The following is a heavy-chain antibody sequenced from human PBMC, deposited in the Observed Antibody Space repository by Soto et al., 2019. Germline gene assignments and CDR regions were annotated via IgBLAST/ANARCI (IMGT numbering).Heavy chain of an antibody. CDR2: IDYSGST. V-gene: IGHV4-31*03. CDR3: ARVLRYCSSTSCYVTYYDMDV. CDR1: GGSISSGGYY. D-gene: IGHD2-2*01. Sequence: SETLSLTCTVSGGSISSGGYYWSWIRQHPGKGLEWIGYIDYSGSTYYNPSLKSRVTISVDTSKNQFSLKLSSVTAANTAVYYCARVLRYCSSTSCYVTYYDMDVWGKGTTVSVS. J-gene: IGHJ6*03.